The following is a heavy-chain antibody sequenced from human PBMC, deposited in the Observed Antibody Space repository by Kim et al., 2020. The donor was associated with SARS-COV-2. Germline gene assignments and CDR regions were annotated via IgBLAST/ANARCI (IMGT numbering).Heavy chain of an antibody. Sequence: RGSLRLSCAASGFTFDDYAMHWVRQAPGKGLVWVSLISGDGGSTYYADSVKGRFTISRDNSKNSLYLQMNSLRTEDTALYYCAKDILTPYSSGLYYYYGMDVWGQRTTVTVSS. CDR1: GFTFDDYA. CDR2: ISGDGGST. CDR3: AKDILTPYSSGLYYYYGMDV. D-gene: IGHD6-19*01. J-gene: IGHJ6*02. V-gene: IGHV3-43*02.